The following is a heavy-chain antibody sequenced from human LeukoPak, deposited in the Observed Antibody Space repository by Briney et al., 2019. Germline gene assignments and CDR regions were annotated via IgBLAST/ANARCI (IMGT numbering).Heavy chain of an antibody. V-gene: IGHV1-69*05. D-gene: IGHD3-22*01. J-gene: IGHJ4*02. CDR3: ARSRPYDRTDY. CDR1: GGTFSSYA. CDR2: IIPIFGTA. Sequence: ASVKVSCKASGGTFSSYAISWLRQAPGQGLEWMGGIIPIFGTANYAQKFQGRVTITTDESTSTAYMELSSLRSEDTAVYYCARSRPYDRTDYWGQGTLVTVSS.